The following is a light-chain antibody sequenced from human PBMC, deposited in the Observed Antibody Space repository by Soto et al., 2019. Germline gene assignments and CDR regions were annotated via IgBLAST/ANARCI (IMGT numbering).Light chain of an antibody. CDR3: SSYTTSSTYV. Sequence: QSALTQPASVSGSPGQSITISCTGTSSDVGAYDYDSWYQQHPGRAPKVLIFEVSDRPSGVSNRFSGSKSGNTASLTISGLQAEDEADYYCSSYTTSSTYVFGSGTKLTVL. J-gene: IGLJ1*01. CDR2: EVS. CDR1: SSDVGAYDY. V-gene: IGLV2-14*01.